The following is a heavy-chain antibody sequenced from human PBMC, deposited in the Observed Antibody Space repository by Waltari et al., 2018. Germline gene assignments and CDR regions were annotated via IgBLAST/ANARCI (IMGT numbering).Heavy chain of an antibody. CDR3: ARPAINWGHDAFDI. V-gene: IGHV5-51*03. CDR1: GYSFTSYW. D-gene: IGHD7-27*01. J-gene: IGHJ3*02. CDR2: IYPGYSDT. Sequence: EVQLVQSGAEVKKPGESLKISCKGSGYSFTSYWIGWVRQMPGKGLEWMGIIYPGYSDTRNRPSFQGQVTISADKSISPAYLQWSSLKASDTAIYYCARPAINWGHDAFDIWGQGTMVTVSS.